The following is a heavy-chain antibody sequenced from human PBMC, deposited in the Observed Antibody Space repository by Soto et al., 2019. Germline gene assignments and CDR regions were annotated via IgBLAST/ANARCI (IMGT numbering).Heavy chain of an antibody. CDR3: GRAWVVVNAPDY. V-gene: IGHV1-3*05. CDR1: GYTFTSYA. CDR2: INAGNGNT. Sequence: QVQLVQSGAEEKKPGASVKVSCKASGYTFTSYAMHWVRQAPGQRLAWMGWINAGNGNTKYSQKFPGRVTITRDTSASTAYMGLSSLRSEDTGVYDCGRAWVVVNAPDYWGHGALGTVSS. J-gene: IGHJ4*01. D-gene: IGHD2-21*01.